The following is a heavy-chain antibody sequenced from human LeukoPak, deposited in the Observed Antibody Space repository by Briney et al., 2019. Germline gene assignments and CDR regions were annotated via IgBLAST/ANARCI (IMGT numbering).Heavy chain of an antibody. CDR1: GFTFSSYS. V-gene: IGHV3-21*01. CDR2: ISSSRSYI. CDR3: APHPDYYDSSGYHV. J-gene: IGHJ4*02. Sequence: PGGSLRLSCAASGFTFSSYSMNWVRQAPGKGLEWVSSISSSRSYIYYADSVKGRFTISRDNAKNSLYLQMNSLRAEDTAVYYCAPHPDYYDSSGYHVWGQGTLVTVSS. D-gene: IGHD3-22*01.